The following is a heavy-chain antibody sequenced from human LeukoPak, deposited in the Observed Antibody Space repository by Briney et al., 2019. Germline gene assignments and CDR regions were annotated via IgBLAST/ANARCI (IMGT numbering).Heavy chain of an antibody. Sequence: GRSLRLSCAASGFTFSSYGMHWVRQAPGKWLEWVSVIWYDRNNKYYADSVKGRFTISRDNSKNTLYLQMNSLRAEDTAVYYCARSTSSEYDIYHFDYWGQGTLVTVSS. D-gene: IGHD3-9*01. CDR1: GFTFSSYG. V-gene: IGHV3-33*01. CDR2: IWYDRNNK. J-gene: IGHJ4*02. CDR3: ARSTSSEYDIYHFDY.